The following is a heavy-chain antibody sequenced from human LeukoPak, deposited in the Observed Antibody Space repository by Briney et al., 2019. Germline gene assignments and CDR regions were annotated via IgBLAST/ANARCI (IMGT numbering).Heavy chain of an antibody. CDR1: FTLWRLC. D-gene: IGHD2-2*01. CDR3: AKISTNYSPDY. Sequence: GSLRLFCAGSWFTLWRLCNSWGPQAPREGLEWVSAISGSGGSTYYADSVKGRFTISRDNSKNTLYLQMNSLRAEDTAVYYCAKISTNYSPDYWGQGTLVTVSS. CDR2: ISGSGGST. V-gene: IGHV3-23*01. J-gene: IGHJ4*02.